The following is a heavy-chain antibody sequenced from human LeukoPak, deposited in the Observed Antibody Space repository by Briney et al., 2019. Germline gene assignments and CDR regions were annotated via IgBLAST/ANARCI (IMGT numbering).Heavy chain of an antibody. Sequence: SETLSLTCTVSGGSISSYYWSWIRQPPGKGLEWIGYIYYSGSTNYNPSLKSRVTISVDTSKNQFSLKLSSVTAADTAVYYCARTFSVDFWSGYDAFDIWGQGTMVIVSS. J-gene: IGHJ3*02. CDR2: IYYSGST. V-gene: IGHV4-59*01. D-gene: IGHD3-3*01. CDR1: GGSISSYY. CDR3: ARTFSVDFWSGYDAFDI.